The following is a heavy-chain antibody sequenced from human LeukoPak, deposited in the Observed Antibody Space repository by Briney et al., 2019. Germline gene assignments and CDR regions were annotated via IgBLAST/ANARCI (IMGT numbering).Heavy chain of an antibody. CDR2: FMGVGGST. Sequence: PWGSLSLSFAASGLTFSSSAMTWVRQAPGKGLGWVSTFMGVGGSTYYADSVTGWLTISIENSKNILYLQMNSLKAEDTAVYYCAKGGWKFYHFSGGNCYFDYWGQGTLVTVSS. CDR3: AKGGWKFYHFSGGNCYFDY. V-gene: IGHV3-23*01. CDR1: GLTFSSSA. J-gene: IGHJ4*02. D-gene: IGHD2-15*01.